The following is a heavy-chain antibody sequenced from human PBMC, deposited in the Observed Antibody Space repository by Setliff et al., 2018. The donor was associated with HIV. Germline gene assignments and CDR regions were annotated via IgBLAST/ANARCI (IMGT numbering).Heavy chain of an antibody. Sequence: GSLRLSCVVSGVNFSPYSMAWVRQAPGKGLEWLAYIGSRVDIIFYGDSVKGRFTVSRDNAKNSLYLHMNNLRAEDTAVYYCASAGGGNSGTRWFDYWGQGALVTVSS. CDR3: ASAGGGNSGTRWFDY. CDR1: GVNFSPYS. J-gene: IGHJ4*02. CDR2: IGSRVDII. D-gene: IGHD2-21*02. V-gene: IGHV3-48*01.